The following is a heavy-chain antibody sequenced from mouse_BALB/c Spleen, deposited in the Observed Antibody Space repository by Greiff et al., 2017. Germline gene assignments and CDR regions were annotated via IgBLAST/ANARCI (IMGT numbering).Heavy chain of an antibody. CDR2: IYPGDGST. CDR1: GYTFTSYY. Sequence: QVQLQQSGPELVKPGASVKMSCKASGYTFTSYYIHWVKQRPGQGLEWIGWIYPGDGSTKYNEKFKGKTTLTADKSSSTAYMLLSSLTSEDSAIYFCARHSSGPSFAYWGQGTLVTVSA. D-gene: IGHD3-1*01. CDR3: ARHSSGPSFAY. J-gene: IGHJ3*01. V-gene: IGHV1S56*01.